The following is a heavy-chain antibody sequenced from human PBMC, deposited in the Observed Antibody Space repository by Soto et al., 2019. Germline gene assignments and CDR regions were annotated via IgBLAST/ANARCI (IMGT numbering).Heavy chain of an antibody. V-gene: IGHV4-59*01. CDR2: ISYTVDA. Sequence: ETLSLTCSVSAGSISRYYWGWVRQSPGEGLEWIAHISYTVDASYNPSLKSRVTISLDTSKNQIALRLMSVTAADTAVYYCVGSLMSRAMESFDYWGQGTLVTVSS. CDR3: VGSLMSRAMESFDY. J-gene: IGHJ4*02. D-gene: IGHD5-18*01. CDR1: AGSISRYY.